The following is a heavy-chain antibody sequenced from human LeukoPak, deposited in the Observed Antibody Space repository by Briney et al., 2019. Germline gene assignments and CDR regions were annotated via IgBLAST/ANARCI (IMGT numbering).Heavy chain of an antibody. CDR3: ARATRYFEGDYYMDV. CDR1: GFTFSSYE. V-gene: IGHV3-48*03. CDR2: ISSSGSTI. Sequence: PGGSLRLSCAASGFTFSSYEMNWVRQAPGKGLEWVSYISSSGSTIYYADSVKGRFTISRDNSKNTLYLQMNSLRAEDTAVYYCARATRYFEGDYYMDVWGKGTTVTVSS. D-gene: IGHD1-1*01. J-gene: IGHJ6*03.